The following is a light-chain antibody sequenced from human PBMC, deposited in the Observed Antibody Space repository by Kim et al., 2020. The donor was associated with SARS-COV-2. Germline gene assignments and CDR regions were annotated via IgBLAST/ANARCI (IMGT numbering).Light chain of an antibody. CDR1: NIGSKK. Sequence: AQGKTTRITGGGNNIGSKKVSWYQQNPGQAPELVIYFDSNRPSGIPERFSGSKSGNMATLTISGVESGDEADFYCQVWDSSRDLRVFGGGTQLTVL. CDR2: FDS. J-gene: IGLJ3*02. CDR3: QVWDSSRDLRV. V-gene: IGLV3-21*01.